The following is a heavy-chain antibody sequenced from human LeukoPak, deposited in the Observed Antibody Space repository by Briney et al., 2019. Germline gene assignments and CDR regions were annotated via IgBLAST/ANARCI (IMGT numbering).Heavy chain of an antibody. V-gene: IGHV3-48*03. CDR1: GFTFSNYE. CDR2: VSSSGTTI. D-gene: IGHD2-2*02. Sequence: GGSLRLSCAASGFTFSNYEMNWVRQAPGKGLEWVSYVSSSGTTIYYADSVKGRFTISRDNAKNSLSLQMNSLKVEDTAVYYCARDHNGPYTFDYWGQGTLVTVSS. J-gene: IGHJ4*02. CDR3: ARDHNGPYTFDY.